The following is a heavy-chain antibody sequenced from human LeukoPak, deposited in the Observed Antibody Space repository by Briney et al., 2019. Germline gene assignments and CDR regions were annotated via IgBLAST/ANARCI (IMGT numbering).Heavy chain of an antibody. D-gene: IGHD2-2*01. CDR3: ARQTVVVPAAIPGFDY. Sequence: SETLSLTCTVSGGSISSSGYYWSWIRQPPGTGLEWIGEIYHSGSTNYNPSLKSRVTISVDKSKNQFSLKLSSVTAADTAVYYCARQTVVVPAAIPGFDYWGQGTLVTVSS. V-gene: IGHV4-39*07. CDR1: GGSISSSGYY. CDR2: IYHSGST. J-gene: IGHJ4*02.